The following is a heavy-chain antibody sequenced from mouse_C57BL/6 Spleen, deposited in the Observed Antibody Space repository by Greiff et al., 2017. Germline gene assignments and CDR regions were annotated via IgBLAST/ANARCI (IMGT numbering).Heavy chain of an antibody. CDR3: TREAAYYSNYEFDY. CDR1: GYTFTDYE. CDR2: IDPETGGT. V-gene: IGHV1-15*01. Sequence: VQLQQSGAELVRPGASVTLSCKASGYTFTDYEMHWVKQTPVHGLEWIGAIDPETGGTAYNQKFKGKAILTADKSSSTAYMELRSLTSEDSAVYYCTREAAYYSNYEFDYWGQGTTLTVSS. D-gene: IGHD2-5*01. J-gene: IGHJ2*01.